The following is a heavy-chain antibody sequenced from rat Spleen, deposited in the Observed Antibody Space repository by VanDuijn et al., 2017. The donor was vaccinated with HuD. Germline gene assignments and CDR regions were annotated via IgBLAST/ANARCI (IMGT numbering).Heavy chain of an antibody. CDR1: GFTFSDFY. J-gene: IGHJ1*01. CDR2: ISYEDFTP. Sequence: EVQLVESGGGLVQPGRSLKLSCAASGFTFSDFYMAWVRQTPKKGLEWVTSISYEDFTPFYRDSVKGRFTISRDNSRNTLDLQMDSLGSEDTATYYCVRLYNANGYWYFDLWGPGTMVTVSS. CDR3: VRLYNANGYWYFDL. V-gene: IGHV5-22*01. D-gene: IGHD4-1*01.